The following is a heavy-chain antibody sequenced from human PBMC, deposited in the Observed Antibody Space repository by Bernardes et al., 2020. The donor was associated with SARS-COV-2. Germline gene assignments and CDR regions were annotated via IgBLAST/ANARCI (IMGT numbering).Heavy chain of an antibody. Sequence: GGSLRLSCAASGFSFRNYGMHWVRQAPGTGLEWVAVIWFDGSHKYYADSVKGRFTMSRDNSENTLSLQMDSLRAEDTAVYFCARDAEKYADSYVNYWGQGTLVTVSS. CDR3: ARDAEKYADSYVNY. J-gene: IGHJ4*02. CDR1: GFSFRNYG. D-gene: IGHD4-17*01. CDR2: IWFDGSHK. V-gene: IGHV3-33*01.